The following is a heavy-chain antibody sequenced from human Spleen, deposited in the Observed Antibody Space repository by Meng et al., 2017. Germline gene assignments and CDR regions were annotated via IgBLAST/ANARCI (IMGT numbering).Heavy chain of an antibody. CDR2: ISNSGST. V-gene: IGHV4-59*01. CDR1: GGSISSYY. D-gene: IGHD3-22*01. CDR3: ARGELVRDYYFMDV. Sequence: GSLRLSCTVSGGSISSYYWSWIRQPPGKGLEWVGYISNSGSTKYNPSLKSRVTISVDTSKNQLSLELSSVTAADTAVYYCARGELVRDYYFMDVWGQGTTVTVSS. J-gene: IGHJ6*02.